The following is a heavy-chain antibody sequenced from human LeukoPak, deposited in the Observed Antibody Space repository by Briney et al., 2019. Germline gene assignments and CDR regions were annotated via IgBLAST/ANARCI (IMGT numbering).Heavy chain of an antibody. CDR2: ISSSGSTI. CDR1: GFTFSSYE. CDR3: ARELGLSGHYYDSSGYYYVQEVPDY. Sequence: PGGSLRLSCAASGFTFSSYEMNWVRQAPGKGLEWVSYISSSGSTIYYADSVKGRFTISRDNAKNSLYLQMNSLRAEDTAVYYCARELGLSGHYYDSSGYYYVQEVPDYWGQGTLVTVSS. V-gene: IGHV3-48*03. D-gene: IGHD3-22*01. J-gene: IGHJ4*02.